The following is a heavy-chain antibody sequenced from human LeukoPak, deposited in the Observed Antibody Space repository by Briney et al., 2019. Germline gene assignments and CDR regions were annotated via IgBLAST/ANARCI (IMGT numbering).Heavy chain of an antibody. J-gene: IGHJ4*02. CDR1: GGSISSGGYY. V-gene: IGHV4-31*03. CDR2: IYYSGST. Sequence: SETLSLTCTVSGGSISSGGYYWSWIRQHPGKGLEWIGYIYYSGSTYYNPSLKSRFTISVDTSKNQFSLKLSSVTAADTAVYYCARGPVGVATITFDYWGQGTLVTVSS. CDR3: ARGPVGVATITFDY. D-gene: IGHD5-12*01.